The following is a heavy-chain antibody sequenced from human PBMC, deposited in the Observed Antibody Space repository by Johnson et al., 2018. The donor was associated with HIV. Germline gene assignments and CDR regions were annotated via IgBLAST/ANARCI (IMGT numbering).Heavy chain of an antibody. CDR3: ARSRGPMRKDAFDI. V-gene: IGHV3-64*01. J-gene: IGHJ3*02. CDR2: ISSNGIGT. CDR1: EFTFSNFA. Sequence: VQLVESGGGVVQPGRSLRLSCAASEFTFSNFAMHWVRQAPGKGLEYVSAISSNGIGTYYANSVDGRFTIYRDNDKNTLYLEMGSLRVEDMAVYYCARSRGPMRKDAFDIWGQGTKVTVSS. D-gene: IGHD3-10*01.